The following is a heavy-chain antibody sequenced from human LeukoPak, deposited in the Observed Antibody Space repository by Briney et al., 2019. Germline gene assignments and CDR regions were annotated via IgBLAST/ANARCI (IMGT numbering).Heavy chain of an antibody. D-gene: IGHD1-26*01. CDR2: ISSSGSTI. J-gene: IGHJ3*02. CDR1: GFTFSYYE. CDR3: AREYPNIVGATHDI. V-gene: IGHV3-48*03. Sequence: GGSLRLSCAASGFTFSYYEMHWVRQAPGKGLDWVSYISSSGSTIYYADSVKGRFTISRDNAKNSLYLQMNSLRAEDTAVYYCAREYPNIVGATHDIWGQGTMVTVPS.